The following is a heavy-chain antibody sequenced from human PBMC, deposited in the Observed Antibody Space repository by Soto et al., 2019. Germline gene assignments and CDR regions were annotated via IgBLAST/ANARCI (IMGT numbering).Heavy chain of an antibody. D-gene: IGHD2-8*01. Sequence: GGSLRLSCAASGFTFSSSAMAWVRQAPGKGLEWVSAISGSGVTTNYADSVKGRFTISRDNSKNTQFLQMNSLRVEDTAVYYCVKDYRVSYWGQGTLVTVSS. V-gene: IGHV3-23*01. CDR3: VKDYRVSY. CDR2: ISGSGVTT. CDR1: GFTFSSSA. J-gene: IGHJ4*02.